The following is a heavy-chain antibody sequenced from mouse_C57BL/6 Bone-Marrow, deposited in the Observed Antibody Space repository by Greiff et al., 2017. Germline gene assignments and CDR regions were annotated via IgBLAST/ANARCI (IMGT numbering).Heavy chain of an antibody. V-gene: IGHV1-18*01. J-gene: IGHJ3*01. Sequence: EVKLMESGPELVKPGASVKIPCKASGYTFTDYNMDWVKQSHGKSLEWIGDINPNNGGTIYNQKFKGKATLTVDKSSSTAYMELRSLTSEDTAVYYCARIDWDWFAYWGQGTLVTVSA. D-gene: IGHD4-1*01. CDR3: ARIDWDWFAY. CDR2: INPNNGGT. CDR1: GYTFTDYN.